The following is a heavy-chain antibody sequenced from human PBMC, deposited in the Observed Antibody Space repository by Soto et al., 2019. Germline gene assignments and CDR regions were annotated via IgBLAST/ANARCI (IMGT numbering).Heavy chain of an antibody. CDR3: ARSRPSGYYDFWRGGTGADY. J-gene: IGHJ4*02. CDR1: GFTFSSYG. Sequence: QVQLVESGGGVVQPGRSLRLSCAASGFTFSSYGMHWVRQAPGKGLEWVAVIWYDGSNKYYADSVKGRFTISRDNSKHTLYLQMNSLRAEETAVYYCARSRPSGYYDFWRGGTGADYWGQGSLVTVSS. D-gene: IGHD3-3*01. CDR2: IWYDGSNK. V-gene: IGHV3-33*01.